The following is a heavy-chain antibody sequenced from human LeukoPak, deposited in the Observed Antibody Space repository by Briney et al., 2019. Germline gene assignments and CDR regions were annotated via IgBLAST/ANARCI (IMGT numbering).Heavy chain of an antibody. J-gene: IGHJ3*02. Sequence: GESLKISCKGSGYSFTSYWIVWVRQMPGKGLEWVGIIYPGDSDTRYSPSSQGQVSISADQSISTAYLQWSSLKASDTAMYYCARGGSSFYDAFDIWGQGTMVTVSS. V-gene: IGHV5-51*01. CDR2: IYPGDSDT. D-gene: IGHD6-13*01. CDR3: ARGGSSFYDAFDI. CDR1: GYSFTSYW.